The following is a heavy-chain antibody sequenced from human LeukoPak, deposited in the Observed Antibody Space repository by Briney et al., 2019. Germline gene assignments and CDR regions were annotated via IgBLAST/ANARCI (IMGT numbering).Heavy chain of an antibody. J-gene: IGHJ4*02. CDR2: IYHSGST. CDR3: ARVSWEQGTDY. Sequence: SETLSLTCTVSGYSISSGYYWGWIRQPPGKGLEWIGSIYHSGSTYYNPSLKSRVTIPVDTSKNQFSLKLSSVTAADTAVYYCARVSWEQGTDYWGQGTLVTVSS. V-gene: IGHV4-38-2*02. CDR1: GYSISSGYY. D-gene: IGHD1-26*01.